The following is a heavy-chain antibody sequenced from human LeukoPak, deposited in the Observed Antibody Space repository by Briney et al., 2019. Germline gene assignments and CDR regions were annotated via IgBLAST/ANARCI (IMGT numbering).Heavy chain of an antibody. Sequence: ASVNVSCKASGYIFTSYVLHWVRQAPGQGLEWMGWINTNTGNPTYAQGFTGRFVFSLDTSVSTAYLQISSLKADDTAMYYCARGDYETHGYQTRWGQGTLVTVSS. CDR3: ARGDYETHGYQTR. V-gene: IGHV7-4-1*02. CDR1: GYIFTSYV. D-gene: IGHD3-22*01. J-gene: IGHJ4*02. CDR2: INTNTGNP.